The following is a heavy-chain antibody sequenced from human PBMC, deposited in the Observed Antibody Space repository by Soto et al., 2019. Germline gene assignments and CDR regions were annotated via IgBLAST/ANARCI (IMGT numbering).Heavy chain of an antibody. J-gene: IGHJ5*02. CDR2: IYNSGYT. CDR3: ARDQLEGNWFDP. CDR1: GGSISSGGYS. V-gene: IGHV4-30-2*01. Sequence: SETLSLTCAVSGGSISSGGYSWNWIRQAPGKGLEWIGYIYNSGYTLYNPSLKGRVTISVDKSKNHFSLNLTSVTAADTAVYYCARDQLEGNWFDPWGQGTLVTVSS. D-gene: IGHD1-1*01.